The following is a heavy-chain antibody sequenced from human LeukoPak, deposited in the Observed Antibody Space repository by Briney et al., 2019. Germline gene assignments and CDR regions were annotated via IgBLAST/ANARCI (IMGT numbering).Heavy chain of an antibody. CDR2: ISISGNKI. J-gene: IGHJ4*02. CDR1: GLTFSNRA. Sequence: PGGSLRLSCVVSGLTFSNRAMTWVRQAPGKGLEWVSSISISGNKILYADSVKGWFTISRDNSKNTLFLQMNSLQTEDTGVYFCANELRPNDYWGQGTLVTVS. D-gene: IGHD4-17*01. V-gene: IGHV3-23*01. CDR3: ANELRPNDY.